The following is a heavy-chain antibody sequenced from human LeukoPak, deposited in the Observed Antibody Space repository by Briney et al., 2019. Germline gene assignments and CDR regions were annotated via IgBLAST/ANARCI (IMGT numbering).Heavy chain of an antibody. J-gene: IGHJ4*02. Sequence: GGSLRLFCAASGFSLNTYGMSWVRQAPGKGLEWVSYISGSSVSIYYADSVKGRFTISRDNAKNSLYLQMNSLRDEDTAVYYCARSGSGSFPFDYWGQGTLVTVSS. CDR3: ARSGSGSFPFDY. CDR1: GFSLNTYG. V-gene: IGHV3-48*02. D-gene: IGHD1-26*01. CDR2: ISGSSVSI.